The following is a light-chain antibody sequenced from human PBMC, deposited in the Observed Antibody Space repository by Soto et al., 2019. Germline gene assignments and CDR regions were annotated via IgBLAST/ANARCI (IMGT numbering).Light chain of an antibody. V-gene: IGKV3-20*01. CDR1: RRLVYSDGNTY. Sequence: VMTQSPRSLPVTLGQPASISCRSSRRLVYSDGNTYLNWYQQKPGQAPRRLIFGASFRATGIPDRFSGSGSGTDFTLTISRLEPEDFAVYYCQQCGSSPWTFGQGTRLEI. CDR3: QQCGSSPWT. J-gene: IGKJ5*01. CDR2: GAS.